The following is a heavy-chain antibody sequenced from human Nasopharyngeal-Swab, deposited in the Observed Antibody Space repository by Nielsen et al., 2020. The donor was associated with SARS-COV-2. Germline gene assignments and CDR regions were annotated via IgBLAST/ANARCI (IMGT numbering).Heavy chain of an antibody. CDR3: AREMPSSSPDY. J-gene: IGHJ4*02. CDR1: GYTFTNFY. CDR2: ISAYNGKT. Sequence: ASVKVSCKASGYTFTNFYMHWVRQAPGQGLVWMGWISAYNGKTNYAQNLQGRVTMTTDTSTSTAYMELRSLTPDDTAVYYCAREMPSSSPDYWGQGTLVTVSS. D-gene: IGHD2-2*01. V-gene: IGHV1-18*04.